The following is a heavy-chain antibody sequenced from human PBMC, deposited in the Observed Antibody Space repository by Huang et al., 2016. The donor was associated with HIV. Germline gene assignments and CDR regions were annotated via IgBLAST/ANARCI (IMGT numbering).Heavy chain of an antibody. V-gene: IGHV3-7*01. J-gene: IGHJ6*02. D-gene: IGHD1-7*01. CDR3: ATKTAAMDI. CDR2: IKQDESEK. CDR1: RFTFGAYW. Sequence: VESEGRLVQPGGSIRVSCVGSRFTFGAYWMSWVRQSSGKGLEWVANIKQDESEKDYVESVKGRFNISRDNAKKVLFLEMNNVRVEDTATYYCATKTAAMDIWGQGTTVTVS.